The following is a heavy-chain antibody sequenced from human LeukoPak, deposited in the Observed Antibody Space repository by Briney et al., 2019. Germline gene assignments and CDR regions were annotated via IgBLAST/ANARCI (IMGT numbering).Heavy chain of an antibody. J-gene: IGHJ4*02. CDR2: ISAYNGNT. CDR1: GYTFTSYG. V-gene: IGHV1-18*01. CDR3: ARDTADYYDSSGSVDY. Sequence: ASVKVSCKASGYTFTSYGISWVRQAPGQGLEWMGWISAYNGNTNYAQKLQGRVTMTTDTSTSTAYMELRSLRSDDTAVYYCARDTADYYDSSGSVDYWGQGTLVTLSS. D-gene: IGHD3-22*01.